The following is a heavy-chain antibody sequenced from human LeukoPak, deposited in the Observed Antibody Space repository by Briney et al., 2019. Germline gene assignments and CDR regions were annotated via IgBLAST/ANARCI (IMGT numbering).Heavy chain of an antibody. D-gene: IGHD1-20*01. CDR3: ATDLNNWNDRPYYYYMDV. V-gene: IGHV1-69*04. CDR1: GGTFSSYA. CDR2: IIPILGIA. J-gene: IGHJ6*03. Sequence: ASVKVSCKASGGTFSSYAISWVRQAPGQGLEWMGRIIPILGIANYAQKFQGRVTMTEDTSTDTAYMELSSLRSEDTAVYYCATDLNNWNDRPYYYYMDVWGKGTTVTVSS.